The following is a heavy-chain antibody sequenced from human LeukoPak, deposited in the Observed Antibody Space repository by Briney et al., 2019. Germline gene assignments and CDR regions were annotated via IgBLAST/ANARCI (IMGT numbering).Heavy chain of an antibody. D-gene: IGHD3-3*01. J-gene: IGHJ5*02. CDR3: ASYDFWSGYSLT. CDR2: IYYSGST. Sequence: SETLSLTCTVSGGSISSYYWSWIRQPPGKGLEWIGYIYYSGSTNYNPSLKSRVTISVDTSKNQFSLKLSSVTAADTAVYYCASYDFWSGYSLTWGQGTLVTVSS. CDR1: GGSISSYY. V-gene: IGHV4-59*08.